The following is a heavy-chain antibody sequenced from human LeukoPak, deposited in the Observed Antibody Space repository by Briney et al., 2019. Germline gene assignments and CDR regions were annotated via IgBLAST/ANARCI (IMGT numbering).Heavy chain of an antibody. V-gene: IGHV1-2*02. J-gene: IGHJ4*02. D-gene: IGHD5-12*01. CDR2: INPNSGGT. CDR3: ARGGWLVY. CDR1: GYTFTHYY. Sequence: ASVKVSCKASGYTFTHYYIHWVRQAPGQGLEWMGWINPNSGGTNPAQKFQGRVTVTWDTSISTAYMELSRLTSDDTAVYFCARGGWLVYWGQGTLVTVSS.